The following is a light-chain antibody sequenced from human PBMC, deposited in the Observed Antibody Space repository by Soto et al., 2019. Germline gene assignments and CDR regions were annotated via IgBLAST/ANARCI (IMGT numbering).Light chain of an antibody. J-gene: IGLJ1*01. CDR3: QSYDSSLGYV. CDR2: SNS. V-gene: IGLV1-40*01. Sequence: QAVVTQPPSVSGAPGQRVTISCTGSSSNIGAAYDVHWYQQFPGTAPKLLIYSNSNRPSGVPDRFSGSKSGTSASLAITGLQAEDEAEYYCQSYDSSLGYVFGTGTQLTVL. CDR1: SSNIGAAYD.